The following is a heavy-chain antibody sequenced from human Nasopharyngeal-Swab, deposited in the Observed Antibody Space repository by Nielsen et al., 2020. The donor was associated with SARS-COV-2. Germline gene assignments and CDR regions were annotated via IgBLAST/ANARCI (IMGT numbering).Heavy chain of an antibody. V-gene: IGHV3-9*01. CDR3: AKDTSSYISGWFDP. CDR1: GFTFDDYA. D-gene: IGHD6-13*01. CDR2: ISWNSGSI. J-gene: IGHJ5*02. Sequence: SLKISCAASGFTFDDYAMHWVRQAPGKGLEWVSGISWNSGSIGYADSVKGRFTISRDNAKNSLYLQMNSLRAKDTALYYCAKDTSSYISGWFDPWGQGTLVTVSS.